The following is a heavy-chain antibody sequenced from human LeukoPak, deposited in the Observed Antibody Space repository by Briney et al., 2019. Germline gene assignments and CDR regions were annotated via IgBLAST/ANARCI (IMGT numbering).Heavy chain of an antibody. CDR2: INPAGSVT. V-gene: IGHV3-74*01. Sequence: PGGSLRLSCSASGFTISSYWKHWVRQAPGKGLVWVSRINPAGSVTNHADSVRGRFTISRDTATNTLYLEMNSLRAEDTAVYYCSRDFVGAEDYWGQGTLVTVSS. CDR3: SRDFVGAEDY. CDR1: GFTISSYW. D-gene: IGHD3-16*01. J-gene: IGHJ4*02.